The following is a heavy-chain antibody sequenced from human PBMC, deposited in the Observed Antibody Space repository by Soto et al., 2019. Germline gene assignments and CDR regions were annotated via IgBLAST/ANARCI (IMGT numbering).Heavy chain of an antibody. Sequence: GVSLRLSCAASGFTFSYYTMNWVRQAPGKGLEWVSSIISSDYIYYADSVKGRFTISRDNAKNSVYLQMDSLRAEDTAVYYCARDRESLSYWGQGTLVTGS. CDR2: IISSDYI. CDR1: GFTFSYYT. J-gene: IGHJ4*02. V-gene: IGHV3-21*01. CDR3: ARDRESLSY.